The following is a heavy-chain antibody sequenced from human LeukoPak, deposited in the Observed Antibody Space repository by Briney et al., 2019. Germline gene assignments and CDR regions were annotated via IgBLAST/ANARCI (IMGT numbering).Heavy chain of an antibody. CDR1: GDSISSTSYY. Sequence: PSETLSLTCTVSGDSISSTSYYWDWIRQPPGKGLEWLGSIYNSGTTYYNPSLKSRVTISVDTSKNQFSLKVSSVTAADTAVYYCASRVYGLGSFNYWGQGTLVTVSS. V-gene: IGHV4-39*01. CDR2: IYNSGTT. D-gene: IGHD3-10*01. J-gene: IGHJ4*01. CDR3: ASRVYGLGSFNY.